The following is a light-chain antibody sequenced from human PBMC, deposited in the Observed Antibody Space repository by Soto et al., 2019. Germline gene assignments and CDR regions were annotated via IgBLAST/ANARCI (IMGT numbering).Light chain of an antibody. J-gene: IGKJ1*01. CDR3: QQYTAWPLT. CDR2: GIS. V-gene: IGKV3-20*01. CDR1: QSVTSNY. Sequence: EIVLTRSPGTLSLSPGERATLSCRASQSVTSNYLAWYQQKPGKAPRLLIHGISNRATGVPDRFSGSGSGTDFTLTISRLEPEDFAVYYCQQYTAWPLTFGQGTKVDIK.